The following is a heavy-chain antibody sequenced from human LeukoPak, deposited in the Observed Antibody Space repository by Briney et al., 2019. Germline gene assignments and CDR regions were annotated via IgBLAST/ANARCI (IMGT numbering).Heavy chain of an antibody. CDR2: IYPGDSDT. V-gene: IGHV5-51*01. J-gene: IGHJ4*02. CDR3: ARGMTTVETGFDY. D-gene: IGHD4-23*01. CDR1: GYSFTSYW. Sequence: GESLKISCKGSGYSFTSYWIGWVRQMPGKSLEWMGIIYPGDSDTRNSPSFQGQVTISADKSISTAYLQWSSLKASDTAMYYCARGMTTVETGFDYWGQGTLVTVSS.